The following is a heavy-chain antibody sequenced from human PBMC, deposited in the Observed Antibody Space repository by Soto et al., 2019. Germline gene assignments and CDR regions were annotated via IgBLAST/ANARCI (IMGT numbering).Heavy chain of an antibody. CDR2: ITPFNDNT. D-gene: IGHD4-17*01. V-gene: IGHV1-18*01. CDR1: GYTFTTYG. Sequence: QIHLVQSGGEVKKPGASVKVSCKTSGYTFTTYGISWVRQAPGQGLEWMGWITPFNDNTNYAQNLQGRVTMTTDTSTNTAYLELRSLTSADTAGYYCATTDKGDYVPPLDNWGQGTLVTVSS. CDR3: ATTDKGDYVPPLDN. J-gene: IGHJ4*02.